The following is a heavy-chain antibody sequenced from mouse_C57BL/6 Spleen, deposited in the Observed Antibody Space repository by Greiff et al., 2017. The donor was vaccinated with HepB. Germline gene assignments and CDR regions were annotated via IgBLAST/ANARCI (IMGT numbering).Heavy chain of an antibody. V-gene: IGHV5-17*01. CDR1: GFTFSDYG. CDR2: ISSGSSTI. Sequence: EVQGVESGGGLVKPGGSLKLSCAASGFTFSDYGMHWVRQAPEKGLEWVAYISSGSSTIYYADTVKGRFTISRDNAKNTLFLQMTSLRSEDTAMYYCSSATTVVATRDAMDDWGQGTSVTVSS. D-gene: IGHD1-1*01. J-gene: IGHJ4*01. CDR3: SSATTVVATRDAMDD.